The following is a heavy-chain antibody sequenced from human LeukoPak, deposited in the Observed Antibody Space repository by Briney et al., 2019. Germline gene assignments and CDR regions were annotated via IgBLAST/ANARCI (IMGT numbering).Heavy chain of an antibody. Sequence: PGGSLRLSCAASGFTFSSYAMSWVRQAPGKGLEWVSAVGGSADSTFYADSVKGRFTISRDNSKTTLYLQMNSLRAEDTAVYYCAKDVDIVPTTPLDYWGQGTLVTVSS. D-gene: IGHD5-12*01. J-gene: IGHJ4*02. V-gene: IGHV3-23*01. CDR3: AKDVDIVPTTPLDY. CDR1: GFTFSSYA. CDR2: VGGSADST.